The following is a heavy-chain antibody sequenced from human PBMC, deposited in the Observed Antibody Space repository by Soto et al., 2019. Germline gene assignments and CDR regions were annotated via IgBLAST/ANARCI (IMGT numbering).Heavy chain of an antibody. CDR1: GYTFTSYY. CDR2: INPSGGST. V-gene: IGHV1-46*01. D-gene: IGHD2-2*02. J-gene: IGHJ4*02. CDR3: VGSLCSSTSCYTTLDY. Sequence: ASVKVSCKASGYTFTSYYMHLVRQAPGQGLEWMGIINPSGGSTSYAQKFQGRVTMTRDTSTSTVYMELSSLRSEDTAVYYCVGSLCSSTSCYTTLDYWGQGTLVTVSS.